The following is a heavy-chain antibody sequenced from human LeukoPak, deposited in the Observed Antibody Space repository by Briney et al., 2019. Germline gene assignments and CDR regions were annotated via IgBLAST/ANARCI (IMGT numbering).Heavy chain of an antibody. CDR3: AREGGFYRPLDF. J-gene: IGHJ4*02. D-gene: IGHD6-25*01. Sequence: SETLSLTCGVSGGSVSSTNWRTSIRQPPGNGLEWIEEVHLDGRTNFNPSLKSRLTMSVDLSENHVSLKLTSVTAADPAVYYCAREGGFYRPLDFSGQGTLVTVSS. V-gene: IGHV4-4*02. CDR1: GGSVSSTNW. CDR2: VHLDGRT.